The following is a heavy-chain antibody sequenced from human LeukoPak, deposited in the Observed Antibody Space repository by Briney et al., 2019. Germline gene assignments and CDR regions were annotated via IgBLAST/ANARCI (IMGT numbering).Heavy chain of an antibody. D-gene: IGHD3-16*01. CDR1: GFTFSSYA. Sequence: PGGSLRLSCSASGFTFSSYAMDWVRQAPGKGLEYVSTISSNGGSTYYADSVKGRFTISRDDSKDTLYLRMSSLRAEDTAVYYCEKEGDYGYYFDYWGQGNLVTVSS. V-gene: IGHV3-64D*06. CDR2: ISSNGGST. J-gene: IGHJ4*02. CDR3: EKEGDYGYYFDY.